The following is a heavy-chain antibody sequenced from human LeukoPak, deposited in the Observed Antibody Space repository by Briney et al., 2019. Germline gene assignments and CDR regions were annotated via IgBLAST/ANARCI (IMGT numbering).Heavy chain of an antibody. Sequence: ASVKVSCKASGYTFTSYGISWVRQAPGQGLEWMGWISAYNGNTNYAQKLQGRVTMSTDTSTSTAYMELRSLRSDATAVYYCARDLGYYDSSGYYYRRAPFDYWGQGTLVTVSS. CDR1: GYTFTSYG. V-gene: IGHV1-18*01. CDR3: ARDLGYYDSSGYYYRRAPFDY. D-gene: IGHD3-22*01. CDR2: ISAYNGNT. J-gene: IGHJ4*02.